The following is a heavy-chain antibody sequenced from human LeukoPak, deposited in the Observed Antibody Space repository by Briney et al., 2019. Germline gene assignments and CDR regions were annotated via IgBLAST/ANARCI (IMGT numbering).Heavy chain of an antibody. J-gene: IGHJ6*02. CDR3: ARGLRYYYGSGSYPKYYYYGMDV. V-gene: IGHV4-34*01. Sequence: SETLSLTCAVYGGSFSGYYWSWIRQPPGKGLEWIAEINHSGSTSYNPSLKSRVTISVDTSKNQFSLKLSSVTAADTAVYYCARGLRYYYGSGSYPKYYYYGMDVWGQGTTVTVSS. CDR1: GGSFSGYY. CDR2: INHSGST. D-gene: IGHD3-10*01.